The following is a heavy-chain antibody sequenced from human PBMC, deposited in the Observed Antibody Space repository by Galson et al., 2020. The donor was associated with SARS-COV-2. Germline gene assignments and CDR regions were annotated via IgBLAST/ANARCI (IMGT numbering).Heavy chain of an antibody. Sequence: RLSCAASGFTFSSYDIHWVRQAPGKGLEWVAVIAYDGSDKYYPDSVKGRFIISRDNSKNMLYLQMNSLRAEDTAVYYCAKDRGGNCRSTSCWGYGMDVWGQGTTVTVSS. CDR2: IAYDGSDK. CDR1: GFTFSSYD. V-gene: IGHV3-30*18. CDR3: AKDRGGNCRSTSCWGYGMDV. D-gene: IGHD2-2*01. J-gene: IGHJ6*02.